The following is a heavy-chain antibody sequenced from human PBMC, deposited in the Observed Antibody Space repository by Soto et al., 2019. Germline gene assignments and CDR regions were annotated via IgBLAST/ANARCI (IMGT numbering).Heavy chain of an antibody. CDR3: ARGYCSSTSCRFDY. Sequence: GSLRLSCAASGFTFSSYAMSWVRQAPGKGLEWVSAISGSGGSTYYADSVKGRFTISRDNSKNTLYLQMNSLRAEDTAVYYCARGYCSSTSCRFDYWGQGTLVTVSS. D-gene: IGHD2-2*01. CDR2: ISGSGGST. J-gene: IGHJ4*02. CDR1: GFTFSSYA. V-gene: IGHV3-23*01.